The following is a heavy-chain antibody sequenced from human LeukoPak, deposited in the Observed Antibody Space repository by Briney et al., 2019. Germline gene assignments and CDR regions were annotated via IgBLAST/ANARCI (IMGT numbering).Heavy chain of an antibody. CDR2: ISGSGGST. Sequence: GGSLRLSCAASGVTFSSYAMSWVRQAPGKGLEGGSAISGSGGSTYYADSVKGRFTISRDNSKNTLYLQMNSLRAEDTAVYYCAKDMYYYDSSGYYWGPYFDYWGQGTLVTVSS. CDR3: AKDMYYYDSSGYYWGPYFDY. CDR1: GVTFSSYA. D-gene: IGHD3-22*01. J-gene: IGHJ4*02. V-gene: IGHV3-23*01.